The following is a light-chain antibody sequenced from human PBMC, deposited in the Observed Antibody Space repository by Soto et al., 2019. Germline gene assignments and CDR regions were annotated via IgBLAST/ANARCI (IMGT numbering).Light chain of an antibody. CDR3: QVWDSSSDHVV. J-gene: IGLJ2*01. CDR2: YDS. Sequence: SYELTQPPSVSVAPGKTARITCGGNNIGSKSVHWYQQKPGQAPVLVIYYDSDRPSRIPERFSGSNSRNTATLTISRVEAEDEADYYCQVWDSSSDHVVFGGGTKRTVL. CDR1: NIGSKS. V-gene: IGLV3-21*04.